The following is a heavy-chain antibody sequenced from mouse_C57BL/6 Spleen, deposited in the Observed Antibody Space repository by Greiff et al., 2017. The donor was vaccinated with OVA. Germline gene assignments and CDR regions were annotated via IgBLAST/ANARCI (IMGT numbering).Heavy chain of an antibody. Sequence: ESGPGLVKPSQSLSLTCSVTGYSITSGYYWNWIRQFPGNKLEWVGYISYDGSNNYNPSLENRISINRDTSKNQFFLKLNSVTTEDTATYSCAKQIYYDYPFAYWGQGTLVTVSA. CDR1: GYSITSGYY. J-gene: IGHJ3*01. D-gene: IGHD2-4*01. CDR3: AKQIYYDYPFAY. CDR2: ISYDGSN. V-gene: IGHV3-6*01.